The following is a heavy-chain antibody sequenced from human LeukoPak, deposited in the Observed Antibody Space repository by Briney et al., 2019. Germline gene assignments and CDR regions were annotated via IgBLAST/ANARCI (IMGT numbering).Heavy chain of an antibody. CDR3: ARAIVGNDY. CDR2: INSDGSST. J-gene: IGHJ4*02. D-gene: IGHD1-26*01. CDR1: GFIFSSYR. Sequence: PGGSLRLSCAASGFIFSSYRMHWIRQAPGKGLVWLSRINSDGSSTTYADSVKGRFTISRDNAKNTLYLQMNSLRAEDTAVYYCARAIVGNDYWGQGTLVTVSS. V-gene: IGHV3-74*01.